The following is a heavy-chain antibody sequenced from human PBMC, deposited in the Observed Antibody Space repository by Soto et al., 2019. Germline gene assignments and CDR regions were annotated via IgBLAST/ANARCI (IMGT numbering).Heavy chain of an antibody. CDR3: ARSAAAGESDYYYYYMDV. CDR1: GFTFSSYD. J-gene: IGHJ6*03. V-gene: IGHV3-13*01. D-gene: IGHD6-13*01. Sequence: GGSLRLSCAASGFTFSSYDMHWVRQATGKGLEWVSAIGTAGDTYYPGSVKGRFTISRENAKNSLYLQMNSLRAGDTAVYYCARSAAAGESDYYYYYMDVWGQGTTVTVSS. CDR2: IGTAGDT.